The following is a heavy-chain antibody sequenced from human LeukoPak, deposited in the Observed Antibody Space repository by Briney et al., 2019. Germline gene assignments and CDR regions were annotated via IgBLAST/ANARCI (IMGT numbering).Heavy chain of an antibody. Sequence: SQTLSLTCTVSGGSISSLNYHWTWIRQPAGKGLELIGRIYTSGSTNYSPSFKSRVTISIDTSKNQFSLTLSSVTAADTAVYYCARDPGGSGPASWGPGTLVTVSS. CDR1: GGSISSLNYH. V-gene: IGHV4-61*02. D-gene: IGHD6-19*01. CDR3: ARDPGGSGPAS. CDR2: IYTSGST. J-gene: IGHJ5*02.